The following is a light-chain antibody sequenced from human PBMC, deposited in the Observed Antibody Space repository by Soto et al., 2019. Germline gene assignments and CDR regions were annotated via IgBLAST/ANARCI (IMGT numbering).Light chain of an antibody. CDR1: QSISRY. Sequence: DIQMTQSPSSLSASVGDRVTITCRASQSISRYLNWYQQKPGKAPKVVIYGESSLQSGVPSRFRGSVSGTDFTLTISSLQAEDFAAYYCQQSYSPPRTVGQGTKMEIK. CDR2: GES. V-gene: IGKV1-39*01. J-gene: IGKJ1*01. CDR3: QQSYSPPRT.